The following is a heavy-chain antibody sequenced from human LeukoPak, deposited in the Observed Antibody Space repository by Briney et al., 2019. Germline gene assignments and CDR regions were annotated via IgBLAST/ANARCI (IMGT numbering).Heavy chain of an antibody. CDR2: TRYDEYNK. Sequence: GGSLRLSCAASGFTFSSYVMNWVRQAAGKGLEWVAFTRYDEYNKYYADSVKGRFTISRDNSKNTLYLQMNSLRAEDTAVYFCAKDTSPISVSGTCFDYWGQGTLVTVSS. J-gene: IGHJ4*02. V-gene: IGHV3-30*02. CDR1: GFTFSSYV. CDR3: AKDTSPISVSGTCFDY. D-gene: IGHD6-19*01.